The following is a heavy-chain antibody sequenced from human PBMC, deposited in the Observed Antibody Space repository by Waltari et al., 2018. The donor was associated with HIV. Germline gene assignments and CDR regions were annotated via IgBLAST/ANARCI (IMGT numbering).Heavy chain of an antibody. CDR1: GFTFSSYA. V-gene: IGHV3-30*04. CDR3: ARDRIVGSSGWYAGGDY. D-gene: IGHD6-19*01. J-gene: IGHJ4*02. Sequence: QVQLVESGGGVVQPGRSLRLSCAASGFTFSSYAMNWVRPATGKGLEWVAVISYDGSNKYYADSVKGRFTISRDNSKNTLYLQMNSLRAEDTAVYYCARDRIVGSSGWYAGGDYWGQGTLVTVSS. CDR2: ISYDGSNK.